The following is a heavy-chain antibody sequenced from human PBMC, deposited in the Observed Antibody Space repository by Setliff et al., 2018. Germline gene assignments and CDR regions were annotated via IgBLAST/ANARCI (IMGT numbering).Heavy chain of an antibody. CDR1: GFRFNIYW. J-gene: IGHJ4*02. V-gene: IGHV3-7*03. CDR3: VRLVMRGFDY. Sequence: GSLRLSCAASGFRFNIYWMTWVRQAPGKGLEWVANIERDGSEKSYVDSVKGRFTISRDNGKNSVYLEMNSLRAEDTAVYYCVRLVMRGFDYWGRGALVTVSS. CDR2: IERDGSEK. D-gene: IGHD2-21*01.